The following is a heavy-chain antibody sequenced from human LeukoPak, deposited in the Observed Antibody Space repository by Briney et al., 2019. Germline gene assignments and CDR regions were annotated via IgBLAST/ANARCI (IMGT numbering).Heavy chain of an antibody. CDR2: ISLAGQT. J-gene: IGHJ4*02. CDR1: GGSISGTNW. V-gene: IGHV4/OR15-8*02. D-gene: IGHD1-26*01. Sequence: PSETLSLTCGVSGGSISGTNWWSLVRPPPGQGLEWSGEISLAGQTNYNPSLTGRVTMSLDKSSNQLSLNLTSVTAADTATYYCSRESGAFCPFGYWGQGTLVIVSS. CDR3: SRESGAFCPFGY.